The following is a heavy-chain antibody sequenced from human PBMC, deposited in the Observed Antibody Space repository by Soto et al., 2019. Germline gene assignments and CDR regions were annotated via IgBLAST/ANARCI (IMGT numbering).Heavy chain of an antibody. Sequence: QVQVVESGGGVVQPGRSLRLSCAASGFTFSLYGMHWVRQAPGKGLEWVAVIWYDGSNIYYADSVKGRFTVSRDNSKNTLSLQMNSRRAEDTAVYYCARGIDYGDYAIDYWGQGTLVTVSS. D-gene: IGHD4-17*01. CDR1: GFTFSLYG. CDR3: ARGIDYGDYAIDY. J-gene: IGHJ4*02. CDR2: IWYDGSNI. V-gene: IGHV3-33*01.